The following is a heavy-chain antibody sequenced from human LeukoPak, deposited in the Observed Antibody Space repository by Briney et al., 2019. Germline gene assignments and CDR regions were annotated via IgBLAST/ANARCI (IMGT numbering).Heavy chain of an antibody. CDR2: IFWSSGRV. CDR3: AKSYPGSEYYGMDV. D-gene: IGHD2/OR15-2a*01. J-gene: IGHJ6*02. CDR1: GFTFDDDV. Sequence: GGSLRLSCAASGFTFDDDVIHWVRQTPGKGLEWVSGIFWSSGRVVYAESVKGRFSISRDSAKNSLYLQMNSLRGEDTAVYHCAKSYPGSEYYGMDVWGQGTTVTVSS. V-gene: IGHV3-9*01.